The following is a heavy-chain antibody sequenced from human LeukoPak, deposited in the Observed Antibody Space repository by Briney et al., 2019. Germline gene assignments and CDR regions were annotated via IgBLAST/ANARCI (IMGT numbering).Heavy chain of an antibody. J-gene: IGHJ4*02. CDR1: GGSISSSSYY. D-gene: IGHD3-3*01. Sequence: SETLSLTCTVSGGSISSSSYYWGWIRQPPGKGLEWIGYIYYSGSTYYNPSLKSRVTSSVDTSKNQFSLKLSSVTAADTAVYYCARYVWSGYSAFDYWGQGTLVTVSS. CDR3: ARYVWSGYSAFDY. CDR2: IYYSGST. V-gene: IGHV4-39*01.